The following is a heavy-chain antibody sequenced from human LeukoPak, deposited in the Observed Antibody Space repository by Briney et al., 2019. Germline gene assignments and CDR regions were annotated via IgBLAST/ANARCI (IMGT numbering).Heavy chain of an antibody. CDR1: GYTFTGYY. Sequence: RASVKVSCKASGYTFTGYYMHWVRQAPGQGLEWMGWINPNSGGTNYAQKFQGRVTMTRDTSISTAYMGLSMLRSDDTAVYYCARGIGYEPFDYWGQGTLVTVSS. D-gene: IGHD5-12*01. CDR2: INPNSGGT. J-gene: IGHJ4*02. CDR3: ARGIGYEPFDY. V-gene: IGHV1-2*02.